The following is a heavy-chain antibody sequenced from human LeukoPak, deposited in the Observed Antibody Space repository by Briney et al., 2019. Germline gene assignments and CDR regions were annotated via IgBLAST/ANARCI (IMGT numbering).Heavy chain of an antibody. CDR2: IYHSGST. J-gene: IGHJ4*02. D-gene: IGHD3-3*01. V-gene: IGHV4-38-2*02. CDR3: ARTYYDFWSGYPRLEGGDY. Sequence: SETLSLTCTVSGYSISSGYYWGWIRQPPGKGLEWIGSIYHSGSTYYNPSLKSRVTISVDTSKNQFSLKLSSVTAADTAVYYCARTYYDFWSGYPRLEGGDYWGQGTLVTVSS. CDR1: GYSISSGYY.